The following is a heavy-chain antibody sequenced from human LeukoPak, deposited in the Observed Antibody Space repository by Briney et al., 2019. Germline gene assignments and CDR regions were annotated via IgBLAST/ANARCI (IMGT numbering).Heavy chain of an antibody. CDR1: GYTFTSYD. Sequence: GASVKVSCKAYGYTFTSYDITWVRQATGQGLEWMGWMNPDSGNTGYAQKFQGRFTMTRHTSTSTAYMELSSLTSEDTAVYFCARGVVAADANFYYYYYMDVWGKGTTVTLSS. CDR3: ARGVVAADANFYYYYYMDV. CDR2: MNPDSGNT. D-gene: IGHD2-15*01. V-gene: IGHV1-8*01. J-gene: IGHJ6*03.